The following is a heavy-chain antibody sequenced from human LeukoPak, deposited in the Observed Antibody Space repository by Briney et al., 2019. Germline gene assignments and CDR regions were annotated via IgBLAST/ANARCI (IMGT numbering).Heavy chain of an antibody. D-gene: IGHD6-19*01. Sequence: GGSLRLSCAASGFTFSSYSMNWVRQAPGKGLEWVSSISSSSYIYYADSVKGRFTISRDNAENSLYLQMNSLRAEDTAVYYCAACTDYSSGRSPLGMDVWGQGTTVTVSS. CDR2: ISSSSYI. CDR3: AACTDYSSGRSPLGMDV. J-gene: IGHJ6*02. CDR1: GFTFSSYS. V-gene: IGHV3-21*01.